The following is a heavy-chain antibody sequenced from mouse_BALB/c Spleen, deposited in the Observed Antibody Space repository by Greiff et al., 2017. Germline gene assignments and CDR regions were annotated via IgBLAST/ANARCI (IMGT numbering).Heavy chain of an antibody. D-gene: IGHD2-2*01. CDR3: TRTLYGYDFDY. V-gene: IGHV5-6-4*01. CDR1: GFTFSSYT. J-gene: IGHJ2*01. Sequence: EVKVVESGGGLVKPGGSLKLSCAASGFTFSSYTMSWVRQTPEKRLEWVATISSGGSYTYYPDSVKGRFTISRDNAKNTLYLQMSSLKSEDTAMYYCTRTLYGYDFDYWGQGTTLTVSS. CDR2: ISSGGSYT.